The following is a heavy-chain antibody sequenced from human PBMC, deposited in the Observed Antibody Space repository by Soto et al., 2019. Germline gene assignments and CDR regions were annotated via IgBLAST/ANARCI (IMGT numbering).Heavy chain of an antibody. V-gene: IGHV3-73*01. D-gene: IGHD6-19*01. CDR3: TRYSSYNGWLFDY. Sequence: GGSLRLSCAASGFTFSGSAMHWVRQASGKGLEWVGRIRSKTNSYATAYAESVIGRFTISRDDSKNTAYLQMNSLKTEDTAVYYCTRYSSYNGWLFDYWGQGTLVTVSS. CDR1: GFTFSGSA. CDR2: IRSKTNSYAT. J-gene: IGHJ4*02.